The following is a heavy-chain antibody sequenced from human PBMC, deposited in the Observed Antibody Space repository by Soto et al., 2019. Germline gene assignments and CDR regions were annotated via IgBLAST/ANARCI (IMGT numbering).Heavy chain of an antibody. CDR3: ATEDHSSGHAGTFQH. CDR1: GFTFSNYV. CDR2: ISNDGKSE. J-gene: IGHJ1*01. Sequence: QVQLVESGGGVVQPGRSLRLSCAASGFTFSNYVMHWVRQAPGKGLEWVAGISNDGKSEHYADSVKGRFTISRDNSKNTLYVQMDNMRVEDTAVYYCATEDHSSGHAGTFQHWGQGTLVTVFS. V-gene: IGHV3-30*04. D-gene: IGHD3-22*01.